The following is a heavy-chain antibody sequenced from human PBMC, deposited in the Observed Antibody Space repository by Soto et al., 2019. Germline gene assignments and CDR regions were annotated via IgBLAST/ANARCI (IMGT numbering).Heavy chain of an antibody. J-gene: IGHJ4*02. CDR2: IWYDGSNK. V-gene: IGHV3-33*01. D-gene: IGHD4-17*01. Sequence: QVQLVESGGGVVQPGRSLRLSCAASGFTFSSYGMLWVRQAPGKGLEWVAVIWYDGSNKYYADSVKGRFTISRDNSKNTLYLQMNSLRAEDTAVYYCARGDYGAYYFDYWGQGTLVTVSS. CDR1: GFTFSSYG. CDR3: ARGDYGAYYFDY.